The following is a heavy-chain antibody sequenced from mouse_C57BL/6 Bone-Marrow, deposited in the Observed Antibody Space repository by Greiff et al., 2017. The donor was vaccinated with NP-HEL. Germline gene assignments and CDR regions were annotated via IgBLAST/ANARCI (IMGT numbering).Heavy chain of an antibody. D-gene: IGHD3-2*02. Sequence: VQLQQSGAELVKPGASVKISCKASGYAFSSYWMNWVKQRPGKGLEWIGQIYPGDGDTNYNGKFKGKATLTADKSSSTAYMQLSSLTSEDSAVYFCARGGRTAQAPYYCDYWGQGTTLTVSS. CDR2: IYPGDGDT. CDR3: ARGGRTAQAPYYCDY. CDR1: GYAFSSYW. V-gene: IGHV1-80*01. J-gene: IGHJ2*01.